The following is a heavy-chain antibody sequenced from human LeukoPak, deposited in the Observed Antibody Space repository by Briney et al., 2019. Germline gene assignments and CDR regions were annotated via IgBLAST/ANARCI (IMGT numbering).Heavy chain of an antibody. CDR3: GRLGGPEDS. D-gene: IGHD6-25*01. CDR1: GGSISNYY. Sequence: KSSETLSLTCTVSGGSISNYYWSWLRQPPGKGLEWIAYTYYSGSTNYNPSLKSRVTISIDTSKSQFFLKLTSVTAADTAVYYCGRLGGPEDSWGQGTLVTVSS. CDR2: TYYSGST. J-gene: IGHJ4*02. V-gene: IGHV4-59*01.